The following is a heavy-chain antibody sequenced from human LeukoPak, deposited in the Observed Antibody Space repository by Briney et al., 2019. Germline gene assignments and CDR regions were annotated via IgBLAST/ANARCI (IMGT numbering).Heavy chain of an antibody. V-gene: IGHV1-8*03. J-gene: IGHJ4*02. D-gene: IGHD3-3*01. CDR1: GYTFTSYD. CDR3: ARGGDYDFWSGRNPSFDY. CDR2: MNPNSGNT. Sequence: ASVKVSCKASGYTFTSYDINWVRQATGQGLEWMGRMNPNSGNTGYAQKFQGRVTITRNTSISTAYMELSSLRSEDTAVYYCARGGDYDFWSGRNPSFDYWGQGTLVTVSS.